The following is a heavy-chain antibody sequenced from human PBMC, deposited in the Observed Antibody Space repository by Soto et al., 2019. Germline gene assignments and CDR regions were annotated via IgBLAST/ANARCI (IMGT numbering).Heavy chain of an antibody. CDR2: IRPDNGNT. CDR3: AIDTESNRYND. J-gene: IGHJ1*01. D-gene: IGHD1-20*01. V-gene: IGHV1-18*01. Sequence: GPEVKRPGASVKVSCKTSGYTFSTSGISWVRQAPGQGLEWVGWIRPDNGNTKSAQRLQGRVTLTTDTSASTAYMELRSLTSDDTAMYYCAIDTESNRYNDWGQGTLVTVSS. CDR1: GYTFSTSG.